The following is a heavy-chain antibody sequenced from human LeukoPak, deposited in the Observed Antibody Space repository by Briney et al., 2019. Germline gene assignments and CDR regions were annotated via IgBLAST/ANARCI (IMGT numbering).Heavy chain of an antibody. CDR3: AKDSDYDILTGYYNPFDY. CDR2: IWYDGSNE. CDR1: GFTFSNYA. D-gene: IGHD3-9*01. J-gene: IGHJ4*02. Sequence: GGSLRLSCAASGFTFSNYAMHWVRQAPGKGLEWVAVIWYDGSNEYYADSVKGRLTISRDNSKNTLYLQMNSLRAEDTAVYYCAKDSDYDILTGYYNPFDYWGQGTLVTVSS. V-gene: IGHV3-30*02.